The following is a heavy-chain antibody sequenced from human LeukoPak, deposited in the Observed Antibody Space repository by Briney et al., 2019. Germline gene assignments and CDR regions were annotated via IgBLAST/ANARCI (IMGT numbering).Heavy chain of an antibody. D-gene: IGHD3-9*01. CDR3: VRVLTGS. Sequence: SETLSLTCAVYGGSFSGYYWSWIRQPPGKGLEWIGEINHSGRTNYNPSLMSRVTISIDTSKNQLSLKVTSVTAADTAVYYCVRVLTGSWGQGTLVTVSS. CDR2: INHSGRT. V-gene: IGHV4-34*01. J-gene: IGHJ4*02. CDR1: GGSFSGYY.